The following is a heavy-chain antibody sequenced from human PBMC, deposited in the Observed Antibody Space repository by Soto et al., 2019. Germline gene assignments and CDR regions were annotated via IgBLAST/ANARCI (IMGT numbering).Heavy chain of an antibody. D-gene: IGHD3-9*01. V-gene: IGHV4-59*08. CDR1: GGSISSYY. Sequence: PSETLSLTCTVSGGSISSYYWSWIRQPPGKGLEWIGYIYYSGSTNYNPSLKSRVTISVDTSKNQFSLKLSSVTAADTAVYYCARHYDILTGYYIPYYFDYWGQGTLVTSPQ. CDR3: ARHYDILTGYYIPYYFDY. CDR2: IYYSGST. J-gene: IGHJ4*02.